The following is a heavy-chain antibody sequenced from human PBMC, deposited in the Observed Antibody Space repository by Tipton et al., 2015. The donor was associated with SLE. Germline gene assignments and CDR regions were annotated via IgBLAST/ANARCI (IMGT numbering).Heavy chain of an antibody. CDR1: GGSISSVGYY. CDR3: ARQRLRLLSPLDA. CDR2: IYDSGTT. J-gene: IGHJ6*02. D-gene: IGHD3-10*01. V-gene: IGHV4-39*01. Sequence: TLSLTCTISGGSISSVGYYWGWIRQVPGKGLEWIGHIYDSGTTFYNPSLKSRGTISVDTSKNHFSLELTSVTAADTAVYYCARQRLRLLSPLDAWGQGTTVTVS.